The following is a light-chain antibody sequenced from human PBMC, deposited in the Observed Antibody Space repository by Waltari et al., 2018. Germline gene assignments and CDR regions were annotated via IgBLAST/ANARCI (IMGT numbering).Light chain of an antibody. CDR3: SSYAGSSKGV. J-gene: IGLJ2*01. V-gene: IGLV2-23*02. CDR1: SSDVGNYKR. Sequence: QSALTQPASVSGSPGQPITISCTGTSSDVGNYKRFPWYHQHPGKAPKLMIDAVSKRPSGVSDRFSGSKSGDMASLTISGLQPEDEAEYFCSSYAGSSKGVFGGGTKVTVL. CDR2: AVS.